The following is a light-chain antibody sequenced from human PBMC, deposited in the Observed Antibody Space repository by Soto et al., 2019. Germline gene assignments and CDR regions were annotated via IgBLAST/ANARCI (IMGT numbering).Light chain of an antibody. CDR2: KAS. V-gene: IGKV1-5*03. Sequence: DIQMTQSPSTLSASVGDRVTIPCRASESISSWLAWYQQKPGKAPKLLIYKASNLESGVPSRFSGSGSGTEFTLTISSLQPDDFATYYCQQYKSYSRTFGQGTKVDIK. CDR3: QQYKSYSRT. CDR1: ESISSW. J-gene: IGKJ1*01.